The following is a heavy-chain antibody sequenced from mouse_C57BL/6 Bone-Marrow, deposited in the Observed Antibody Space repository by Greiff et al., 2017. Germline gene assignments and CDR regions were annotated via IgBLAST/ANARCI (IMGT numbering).Heavy chain of an antibody. CDR2: IYPRSGNT. CDR3: ARPNFFAY. V-gene: IGHV1-81*01. CDR1: GYTFTSYG. Sequence: QVHVKQSGAELARPGASVKLSCKASGYTFTSYGISWVKQRTGQGLEWIGEIYPRSGNTYYNEKFKGKATLTADKSSSTAYMELRSLTSEDSAVYFCARPNFFAYWGQGTLVTVSA. D-gene: IGHD4-1*01. J-gene: IGHJ3*01.